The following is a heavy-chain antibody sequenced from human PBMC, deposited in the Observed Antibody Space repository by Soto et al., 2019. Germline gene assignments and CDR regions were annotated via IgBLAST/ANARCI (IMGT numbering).Heavy chain of an antibody. CDR2: INPETGGT. Sequence: ASVKVSCKASGYTFTGYYVHWVREAPGQGLEWMGWINPETGGTSYAQKFQGRVTLSRDTSINTAYLELSSLRFDDAAVYFCARERFQVISDGMNVWGQGTTVTVSS. CDR3: ARERFQVISDGMNV. CDR1: GYTFTGYY. J-gene: IGHJ6*02. V-gene: IGHV1-2*02. D-gene: IGHD2-21*01.